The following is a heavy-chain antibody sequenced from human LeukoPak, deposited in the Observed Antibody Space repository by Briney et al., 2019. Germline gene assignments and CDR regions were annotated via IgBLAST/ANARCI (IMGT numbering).Heavy chain of an antibody. CDR2: IYSGGST. V-gene: IGHV3-66*01. D-gene: IGHD4-17*01. CDR1: GFTVSSNY. CDR3: ARAADHGDYPAGY. Sequence: PGRSLRLSCAASGFTVSSNYMSWVRQAPGEGLEWVSVIYSGGSTYYADSVKGRFTISRDNSKNTLYLQMNSLRAVDTAVYYCARAADHGDYPAGYWGQGPLVTVSS. J-gene: IGHJ4*02.